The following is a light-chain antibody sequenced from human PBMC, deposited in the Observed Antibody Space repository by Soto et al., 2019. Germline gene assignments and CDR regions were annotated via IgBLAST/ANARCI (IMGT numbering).Light chain of an antibody. J-gene: IGLJ2*01. CDR1: SSNIGSKY. Sequence: QSALTQPPSVSAAPGQTVTISCSGSSSNIGSKYVSWYQQLPGTTPKPLIYDNNNRTSGIPDRLSGSKSGTAATLGITGLESGDEDDDYCGTCESPLSHGVFGGGTKLTVL. V-gene: IGLV1-51*01. CDR2: DNN. CDR3: GTCESPLSHGV.